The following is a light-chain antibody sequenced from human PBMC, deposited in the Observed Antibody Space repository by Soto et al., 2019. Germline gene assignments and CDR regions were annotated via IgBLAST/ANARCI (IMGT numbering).Light chain of an antibody. CDR3: QQYGDLPWT. CDR2: GAS. Sequence: LTQSPATLSSTPGERATLSCRASQSVSSNYLAWYQQKPGQAPRLLIYGASSRATGIPDRFSGSGSGTDFTLTIDRLEPEDFAVYFCQQYGDLPWTFGQGTKVDIK. V-gene: IGKV3-20*01. J-gene: IGKJ1*01. CDR1: QSVSSNY.